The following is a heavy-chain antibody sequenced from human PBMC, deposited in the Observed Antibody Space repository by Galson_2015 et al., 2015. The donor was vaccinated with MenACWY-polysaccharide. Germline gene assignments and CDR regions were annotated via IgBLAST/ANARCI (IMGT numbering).Heavy chain of an antibody. CDR1: GFTVSSNY. CDR3: ARVDWSSGWYEGAHFDY. Sequence: SLRLSCAASGFTVSSNYMSWVRQAPGKGLEWVSVIYSGGSTYYADSVKGRFTISRDNSKNTLYLQMSSLRAEDTAVYYCARVDWSSGWYEGAHFDYWGQGTLVTVSS. J-gene: IGHJ4*02. V-gene: IGHV3-53*01. CDR2: IYSGGST. D-gene: IGHD6-19*01.